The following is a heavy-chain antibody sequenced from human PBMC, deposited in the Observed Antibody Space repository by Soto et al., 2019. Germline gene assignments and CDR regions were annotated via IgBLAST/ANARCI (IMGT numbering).Heavy chain of an antibody. V-gene: IGHV3-23*01. CDR3: AKWDGYGDS. D-gene: IGHD5-12*01. Sequence: VKGRFTISSDTSKNVVYLQMNSLRADDTAVYFCAKWDGYGDSWGQGTLVTVSS. J-gene: IGHJ5*01.